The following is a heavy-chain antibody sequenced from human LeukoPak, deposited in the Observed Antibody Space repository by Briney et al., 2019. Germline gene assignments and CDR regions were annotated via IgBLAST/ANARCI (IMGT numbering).Heavy chain of an antibody. CDR2: ISSSGSTI. CDR1: RFTFSSYE. D-gene: IGHD2-2*01. Sequence: LSGGSLRLSCAASRFTFSSYEMNWVRQAPGKGLEWVSYISSSGSTIYYADSVKGRFTISRDNAKNSLYLQMNSLRAEDTAVYYCASDTLQGYCTSTGCHAVIWGQGTMVTVSS. V-gene: IGHV3-48*03. J-gene: IGHJ3*02. CDR3: ASDTLQGYCTSTGCHAVI.